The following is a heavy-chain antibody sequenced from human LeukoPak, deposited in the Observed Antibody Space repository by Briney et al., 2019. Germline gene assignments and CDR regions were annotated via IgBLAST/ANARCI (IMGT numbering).Heavy chain of an antibody. D-gene: IGHD1-26*01. CDR2: INHSGST. CDR3: AREGSQSASGTYPGND. Sequence: KTSETLSLTCAVYGGSFSGYYWSWIRQPPGKVLERIGEINHSGSTNYNPSLKSRVTISVDTSKNQFSLKLSSVTAADTAVYHCAREGSQSASGTYPGNDWGQGTLVTVSS. V-gene: IGHV4-34*01. J-gene: IGHJ4*02. CDR1: GGSFSGYY.